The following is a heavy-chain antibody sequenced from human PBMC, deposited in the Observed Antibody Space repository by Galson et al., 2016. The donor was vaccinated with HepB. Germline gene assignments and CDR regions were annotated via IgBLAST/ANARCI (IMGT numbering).Heavy chain of an antibody. Sequence: SLRLSCAASGFTFSSYAMTWVRQAPGKGLEWVSGIRHSGGRTYYADSVNGRFTISRDNSKNTLYLQMNSLRAEDTAVYYCARGRATYDSSGYWFDYWGQGTLVTVSS. V-gene: IGHV3-23*01. CDR2: IRHSGGRT. CDR3: ARGRATYDSSGYWFDY. J-gene: IGHJ4*02. CDR1: GFTFSSYA. D-gene: IGHD3-22*01.